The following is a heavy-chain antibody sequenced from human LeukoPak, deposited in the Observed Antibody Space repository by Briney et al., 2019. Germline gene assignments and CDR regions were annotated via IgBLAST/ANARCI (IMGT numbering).Heavy chain of an antibody. D-gene: IGHD2-2*01. V-gene: IGHV3-23*01. CDR3: AKDPGVVPAHYFDY. CDR1: GFTFSSYA. Sequence: SGGSLRLSCAASGFTFSSYAMSWVRQAPGKGLEWVSAISGSGGSTHYADSVKGRFTVSRDNSKNTLSLQMNSLRAEDTAVYYCAKDPGVVPAHYFDYWGQGILVTVSS. J-gene: IGHJ4*02. CDR2: ISGSGGST.